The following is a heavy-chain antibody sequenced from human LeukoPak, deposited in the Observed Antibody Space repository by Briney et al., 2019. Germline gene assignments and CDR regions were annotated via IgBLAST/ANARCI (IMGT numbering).Heavy chain of an antibody. D-gene: IGHD6-13*01. CDR3: ARRYSSSWYFDF. CDR1: GGSISSYY. V-gene: IGHV4-59*01. J-gene: IGHJ4*02. CDR2: IYYSGST. Sequence: NPSETLSLTCTVSGGSISSYYWSWIRQPPGKGLGWIGYIYYSGSTDYNPSLRSRVTISGDTSKNQLSLKLRSVTAADTAVYYCARRYSSSWYFDFWGQGTLVTVSS.